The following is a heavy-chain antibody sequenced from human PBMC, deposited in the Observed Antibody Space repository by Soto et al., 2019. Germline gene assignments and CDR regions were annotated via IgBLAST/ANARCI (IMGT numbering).Heavy chain of an antibody. CDR2: ISSRSGGTT. CDR1: GFTFGSYA. Sequence: PGGSLRLSCEASGFTFGSYAMTWVRQAPGKGQEWLSAISSRSGGTTFYADSVKGRFTTSRDNSKNKLYLQMNSLSAEDTAVYYCAKYYYDSSDSRGSFDIWGQGTMVSVAS. D-gene: IGHD3-22*01. CDR3: AKYYYDSSDSRGSFDI. J-gene: IGHJ3*02. V-gene: IGHV3-23*01.